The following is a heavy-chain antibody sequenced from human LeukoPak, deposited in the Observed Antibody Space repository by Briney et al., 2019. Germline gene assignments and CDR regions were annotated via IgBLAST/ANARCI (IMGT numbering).Heavy chain of an antibody. D-gene: IGHD6-19*01. Sequence: GGSLRLSCAASGFTFSSYSMNWVRQAPGKGLEWVSSISSSSYIYYADSVKGRFTISRDNSKNTLYLQMNSLRAEDTAVYYCAKDGEYSSGWYFEGYWGQGTLVTVSS. CDR1: GFTFSSYS. V-gene: IGHV3-21*01. CDR3: AKDGEYSSGWYFEGY. CDR2: ISSSSYI. J-gene: IGHJ4*02.